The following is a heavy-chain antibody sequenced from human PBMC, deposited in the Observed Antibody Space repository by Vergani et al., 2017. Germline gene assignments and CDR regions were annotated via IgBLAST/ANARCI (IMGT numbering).Heavy chain of an antibody. Sequence: KESGPTLVKPTQTLTLTCTFSGFSLNTRGVSVAWIRQPPGKGLEWIGSIYDSRNNNYSPSLKSRVSISVDTSKNQFSLNLTSVTAADTAVYYCARHLRQLARNDVFDIWGHGTLVTVSS. D-gene: IGHD6-6*01. J-gene: IGHJ3*02. CDR2: IYDSRNN. V-gene: IGHV4-39*01. CDR1: GFSLNTRGVS. CDR3: ARHLRQLARNDVFDI.